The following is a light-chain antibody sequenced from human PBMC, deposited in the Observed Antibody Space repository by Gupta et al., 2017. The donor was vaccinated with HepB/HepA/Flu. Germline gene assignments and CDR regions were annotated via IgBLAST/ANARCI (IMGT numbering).Light chain of an antibody. V-gene: IGKV1-39*01. CDR1: ESVSVY. CDR3: QQSYRLPVT. J-gene: IGKJ1*01. CDR2: TAS. Sequence: DVPLTPSPSSLSSSVGDRVTITCRASESVSVYLNWYQQKPGKAPKLLIHTASTLQSGVPSRCSGSGSGTDCTLTISSLPPEDFATYYCQQSYRLPVTCGQGSKVEIK.